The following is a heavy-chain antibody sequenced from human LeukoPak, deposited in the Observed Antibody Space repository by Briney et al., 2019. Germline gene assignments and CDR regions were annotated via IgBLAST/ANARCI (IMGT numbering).Heavy chain of an antibody. V-gene: IGHV3-23*01. J-gene: IGHJ3*02. D-gene: IGHD2-15*01. CDR2: ISGSGGST. Sequence: PGGSLRLSCAASGFTFSIYSMNWVRQAPGKGLEWVSAISGSGGSTYYADSVKGRFTISRDNSKNTLYLQMNSLRAEDTAVYYCARDFCSGGSCYPDAFDIWGQGTMVTVSS. CDR3: ARDFCSGGSCYPDAFDI. CDR1: GFTFSIYS.